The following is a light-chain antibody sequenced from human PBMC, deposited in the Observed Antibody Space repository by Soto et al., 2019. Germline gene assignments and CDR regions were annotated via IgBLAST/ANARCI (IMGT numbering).Light chain of an antibody. J-gene: IGKJ2*01. CDR2: GAS. Sequence: EIVLTQSPGTLSLSPGERATLSCRASQSVSRSYLAWYQQKPGQAPMLLIYGASSRATGIPDRFTGSGSGTDFTLTISRLEPEDFAVYSCQHYGDSSYTFGQGTKLEIK. CDR3: QHYGDSSYT. CDR1: QSVSRSY. V-gene: IGKV3-20*01.